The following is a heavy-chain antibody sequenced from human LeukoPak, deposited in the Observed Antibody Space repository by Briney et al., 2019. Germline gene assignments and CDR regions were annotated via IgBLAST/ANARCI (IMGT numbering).Heavy chain of an antibody. V-gene: IGHV3-23*01. J-gene: IGHJ4*02. CDR1: GFTFSSYA. D-gene: IGHD3-10*01. Sequence: GGSLRLSCAASGFTFSSYAMSWVRQAPGKGLEWVSAISGSGGSTYYADSVKGRFTISRDNSKNTLYLQMNSLRAEDTAVYYCAKPRGVLLWFGGVDYWGQGTLVTVSS. CDR3: AKPRGVLLWFGGVDY. CDR2: ISGSGGST.